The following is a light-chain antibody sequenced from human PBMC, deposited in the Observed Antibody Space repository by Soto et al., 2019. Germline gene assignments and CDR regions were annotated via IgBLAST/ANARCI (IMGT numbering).Light chain of an antibody. Sequence: EIVLTQSPGTLSLSPGERATLSCRASQSVSSNYLAWYQQKPGQAPRVLIYDAFSRATGIPDRFSGSGSGTDFNLTISRLEPDDFAVFYCQQHGGSPLTFGGGTKVEIK. CDR1: QSVSSNY. V-gene: IGKV3-20*01. CDR2: DAF. J-gene: IGKJ4*01. CDR3: QQHGGSPLT.